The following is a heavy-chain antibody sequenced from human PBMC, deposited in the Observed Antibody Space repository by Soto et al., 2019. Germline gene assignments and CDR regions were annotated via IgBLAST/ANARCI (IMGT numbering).Heavy chain of an antibody. J-gene: IGHJ4*02. CDR2: FIPVYRTL. CDR1: GGSFGKSA. CDR3: ATGVIWIGYFTVDS. V-gene: IGHV1-69*13. D-gene: IGHD3-3*01. Sequence: SVKVSCRASGGSFGKSAINWVRQTPGQGLEWLGGFIPVYRTLNYAQKFQGRVTITADESTGTAYMTLSSLASDDTAVYYCATGVIWIGYFTVDSWGQGTRVTVSS.